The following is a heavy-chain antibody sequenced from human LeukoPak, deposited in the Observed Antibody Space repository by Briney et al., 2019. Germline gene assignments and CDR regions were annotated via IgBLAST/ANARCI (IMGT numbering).Heavy chain of an antibody. CDR2: ISSSGSTI. Sequence: GGSLRLSCAASGFTFSDYYMSWIRQAPGKGLEWVSYISSSGSTIYYADSVKGRFTISRDNAKNSLYLQMNSLRAEDTAVYYCARAYVTMIVVVYPPADWGQGTLVTVSS. CDR3: ARAYVTMIVVVYPPAD. CDR1: GFTFSDYY. V-gene: IGHV3-11*01. J-gene: IGHJ4*02. D-gene: IGHD3-22*01.